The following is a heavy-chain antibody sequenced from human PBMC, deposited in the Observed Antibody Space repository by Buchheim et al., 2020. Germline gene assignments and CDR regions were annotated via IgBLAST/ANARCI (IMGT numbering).Heavy chain of an antibody. V-gene: IGHV4-4*02. Sequence: QVQLQESGPGLVKPSGTLSLTCAVSGGSISSSDWWNWVRQPPGKGLEWVGEVSESGNTHYLPSLKSRVTMSVDNSLNQFFLNLHSVTAADTAVYYCASLSKDFWGQGTL. CDR2: VSESGNT. CDR1: GGSISSSDW. J-gene: IGHJ4*02. CDR3: ASLSKDF.